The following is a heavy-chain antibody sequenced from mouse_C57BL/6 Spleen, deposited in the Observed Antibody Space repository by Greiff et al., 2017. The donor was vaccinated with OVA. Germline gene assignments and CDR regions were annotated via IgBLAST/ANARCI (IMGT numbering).Heavy chain of an antibody. J-gene: IGHJ3*01. D-gene: IGHD1-1*01. V-gene: IGHV5-9*01. CDR2: ISGGGGNT. CDR1: GFTFSSYT. Sequence: EVQRVESGGGLVKPGGSLKLSCAASGFTFSSYTMSWVRQTPEKRLEWVATISGGGGNTYYPDSVKGRFTISRDNAKNTLYLQMSSLRSEDTALYYCARQEYYGTWGQGTLVTVSA. CDR3: ARQEYYGT.